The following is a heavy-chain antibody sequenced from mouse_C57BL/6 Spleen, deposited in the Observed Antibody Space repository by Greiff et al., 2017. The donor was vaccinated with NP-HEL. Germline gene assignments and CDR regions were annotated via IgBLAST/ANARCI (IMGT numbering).Heavy chain of an antibody. D-gene: IGHD1-1*01. J-gene: IGHJ4*01. V-gene: IGHV1-52*01. Sequence: QVQLQQPGAELVRPGSSVKLSCKASGYTFTSYWMHWVKQRPIQGLEWIGNIDPSDSETHYNQKFKDKATLTVDKSSSTAYMQLSSLTSEDSAVYYCARSKDTTVAPYAMDYWGQGTSVTVSS. CDR1: GYTFTSYW. CDR2: IDPSDSET. CDR3: ARSKDTTVAPYAMDY.